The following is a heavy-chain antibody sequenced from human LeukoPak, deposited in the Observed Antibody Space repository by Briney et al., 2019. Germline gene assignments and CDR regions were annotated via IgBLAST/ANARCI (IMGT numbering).Heavy chain of an antibody. J-gene: IGHJ4*02. CDR1: GFIFSNYG. Sequence: LTGGSLRLSCAASGFIFSNYGIHWVRQAPGKGLEWVAFIRYDGSDKYYTDSVKGRFTISRDNSKNTLYLQMNSLRAEDTAVYYCARVEGSGRYYSFNYWGQGTLVTVSS. V-gene: IGHV3-30*02. CDR3: ARVEGSGRYYSFNY. D-gene: IGHD3-10*01. CDR2: IRYDGSDK.